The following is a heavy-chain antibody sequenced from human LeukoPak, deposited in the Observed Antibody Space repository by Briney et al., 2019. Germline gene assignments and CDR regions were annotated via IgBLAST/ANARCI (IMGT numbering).Heavy chain of an antibody. D-gene: IGHD2-2*02. CDR1: GFTFSNYE. CDR2: INEDGGGK. CDR3: ARDIPQGLSYFVY. J-gene: IGHJ4*02. V-gene: IGHV3-7*01. Sequence: PGGSLRLSCAASGFTFSNYEMNWVRQAPGKGLEWVANINEDGGGKNYVDSVKGRFTISRDNAKNSLYLQLNSLRAEDTAVYYCARDIPQGLSYFVYWGQGTLVTVSS.